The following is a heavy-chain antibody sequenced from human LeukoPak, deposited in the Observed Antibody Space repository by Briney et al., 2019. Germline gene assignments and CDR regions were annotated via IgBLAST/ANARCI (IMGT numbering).Heavy chain of an antibody. CDR2: THYSGNT. CDR3: ARHGRESRYFDWLLYYIDH. V-gene: IGHV4-59*08. D-gene: IGHD3-9*01. Sequence: SETLSLTCTVSGASISAYSWSWIRQPPGKGLEWIGCTHYSGNTHCNPSLESRVTLSVDTSKNQFSLKLSSVTAADTAVYYCARHGRESRYFDWLLYYIDHWGQGALVTVSS. J-gene: IGHJ4*02. CDR1: GASISAYS.